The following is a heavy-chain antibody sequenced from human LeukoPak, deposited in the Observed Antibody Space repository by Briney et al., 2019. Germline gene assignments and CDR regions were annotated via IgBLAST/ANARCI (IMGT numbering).Heavy chain of an antibody. J-gene: IGHJ4*02. D-gene: IGHD2-8*01. CDR2: ISAYNGNT. V-gene: IGHV1-18*01. CDR1: GYTFTSYG. Sequence: ASVKVSCKASGYTFTSYGISWVRQAPGQGLEWMGWISAYNGNTNYPQKLQGRVTMTTHTSTSTAYMELRSLRSDDTAVYYCARDYNGVLMVYRHFDYWGQGTLVTVSS. CDR3: ARDYNGVLMVYRHFDY.